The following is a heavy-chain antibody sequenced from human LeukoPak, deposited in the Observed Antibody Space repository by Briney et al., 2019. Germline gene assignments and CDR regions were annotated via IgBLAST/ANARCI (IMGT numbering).Heavy chain of an antibody. CDR3: ASIDMGDY. CDR2: INTGNGDT. Sequence: ASVKVSCKASGYTFTNYAMHWVRQAPGQRPEWMGWINTGNGDTKYLQNFQGRVTFSRGTSASTAFMELNSLRSEDTAVYYCASIDMGDYWGQGTLVTVSS. J-gene: IGHJ4*02. V-gene: IGHV1-3*04. CDR1: GYTFTNYA. D-gene: IGHD1-26*01.